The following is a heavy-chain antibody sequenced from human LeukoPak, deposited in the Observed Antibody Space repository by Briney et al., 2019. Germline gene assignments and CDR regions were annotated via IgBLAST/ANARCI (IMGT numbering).Heavy chain of an antibody. CDR3: ARYENDFWSGPYAFDI. CDR2: IIPIFGTA. CDR1: GGTFSSYA. Sequence: ASVKVSCKASGGTFSSYAISWVRQAPGQGLEWMGGIIPIFGTANYAQKFQGRVTITTDESTSTAYMELSSLRSEDTAVYYCARYENDFWSGPYAFDIWGQGTVVTVSS. D-gene: IGHD3-3*01. V-gene: IGHV1-69*05. J-gene: IGHJ3*02.